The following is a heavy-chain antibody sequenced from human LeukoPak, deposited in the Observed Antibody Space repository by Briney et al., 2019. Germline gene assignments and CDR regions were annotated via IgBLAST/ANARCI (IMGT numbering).Heavy chain of an antibody. CDR1: GYTFTSYG. CDR3: ARESNFHSSGWDPFDS. V-gene: IGHV1-18*01. D-gene: IGHD6-19*01. CDR2: ISAYNGNT. J-gene: IGHJ4*02. Sequence: GASVKVSCKASGYTFTSYGISWVRQAPGQGLEWMGWISAYNGNTNYAQKLQGRVTMTTDTSTSTAYMELRSLRSDDTAVYYCARESNFHSSGWDPFDSWGQGTLVTVAS.